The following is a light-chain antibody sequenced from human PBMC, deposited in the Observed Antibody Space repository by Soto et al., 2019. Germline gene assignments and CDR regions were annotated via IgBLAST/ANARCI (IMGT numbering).Light chain of an antibody. CDR2: DVS. J-gene: IGLJ1*01. CDR3: SSYTNSNTPPGV. V-gene: IGLV2-14*01. CDR1: SSDVGAYNY. Sequence: QSVLTQPASVSGSPGQSITISCTGTSSDVGAYNYVSWYQQHPGKAPKLMIYDVSNRPSGVSNRFSGSKSGNTASLTISGLQAEDEADYYCSSYTNSNTPPGVFGTGT.